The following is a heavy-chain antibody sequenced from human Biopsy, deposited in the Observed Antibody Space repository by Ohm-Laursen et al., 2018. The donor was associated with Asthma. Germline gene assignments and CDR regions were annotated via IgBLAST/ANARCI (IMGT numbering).Heavy chain of an antibody. V-gene: IGHV3-33*01. D-gene: IGHD5-18*01. Sequence: SLRLSCSASGFTFSSYGIHWVRQAPGKGLEWVAVIWYDGGYKDNVDSVKGRFTISRDNSKNTLYLQMNSLRAEDTAVYYCARDLGTARMDVWGQGTTVTVSS. CDR1: GFTFSSYG. CDR3: ARDLGTARMDV. CDR2: IWYDGGYK. J-gene: IGHJ6*02.